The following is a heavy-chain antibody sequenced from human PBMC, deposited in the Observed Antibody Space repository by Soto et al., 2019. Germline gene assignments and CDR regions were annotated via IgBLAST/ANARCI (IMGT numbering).Heavy chain of an antibody. Sequence: SVEVCCEACRDGLASRNRRWVRQAPGHGLEWLGVINPSIGTTPYAQKFQGRVTMTSDTSTSSVYMEVSSPRSEDTAVYYCISTLGARFDYWGQGTLVTGSS. J-gene: IGHJ4*02. V-gene: IGHV1-46*03. CDR1: RDGLASRN. CDR2: INPSIGTT. CDR3: ISTLGARFDY. D-gene: IGHD1-26*01.